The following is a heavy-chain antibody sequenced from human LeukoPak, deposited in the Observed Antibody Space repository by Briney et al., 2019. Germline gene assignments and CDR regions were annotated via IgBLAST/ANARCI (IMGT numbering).Heavy chain of an antibody. CDR1: GGSFSGYN. D-gene: IGHD4-17*01. J-gene: IGHJ4*02. Sequence: PSETLSLTCAVSGGSFSGYNWTWIRQPPGKGLEWIGEINHSGNANYNPSLKSRVTISLDMSENHFSLKLTSVTAADTAVYYCARGQGTVTTHWGQGTLVTVSS. V-gene: IGHV4-34*01. CDR3: ARGQGTVTTH. CDR2: INHSGNA.